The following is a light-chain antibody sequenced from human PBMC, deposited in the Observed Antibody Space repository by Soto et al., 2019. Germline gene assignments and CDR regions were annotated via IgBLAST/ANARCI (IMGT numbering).Light chain of an antibody. Sequence: TQSPSSLSASVGDRVTITCRASQGISSYLAWYQQKPGQSPRLLISGASTGASGIPPRFSGSGSGTEFTLTIDRLQSADFAVYYCQQYDRWPVTFGGGTKVEIK. J-gene: IGKJ4*01. CDR3: QQYDRWPVT. CDR1: QGISSY. V-gene: IGKV3-15*01. CDR2: GAS.